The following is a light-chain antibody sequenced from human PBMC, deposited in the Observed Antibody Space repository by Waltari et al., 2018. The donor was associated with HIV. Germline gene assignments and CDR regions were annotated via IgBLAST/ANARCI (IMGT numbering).Light chain of an antibody. CDR2: GDT. V-gene: IGKV3-20*01. CDR3: QQYGRT. J-gene: IGKJ1*01. CDR1: QSVNSNY. Sequence: VLTPSPGTLSLSAGGRATLSCRASQSVNSNYLAWYQHKPGQAPRLLFYGDTRRATAITDRVRGCGSDTDFTLTISRLEPDDSEVCFCQQYGRTFGQGTKVEIK.